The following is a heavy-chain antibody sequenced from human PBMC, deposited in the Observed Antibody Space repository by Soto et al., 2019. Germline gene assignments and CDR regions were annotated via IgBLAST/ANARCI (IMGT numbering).Heavy chain of an antibody. CDR2: ISGSGTGT. CDR3: AKEGRFGSSWPAGDS. Sequence: LRLSCASSGFTFSSHTMNWVRQAPGKGLEWVSGISGSGTGTYYAASVKGRFTISRDNSEEAVYLQMSSLAAEDTAVYYCAKEGRFGSSWPAGDSWGQGTLVTVSS. D-gene: IGHD6-13*01. V-gene: IGHV3-23*01. J-gene: IGHJ5*01. CDR1: GFTFSSHT.